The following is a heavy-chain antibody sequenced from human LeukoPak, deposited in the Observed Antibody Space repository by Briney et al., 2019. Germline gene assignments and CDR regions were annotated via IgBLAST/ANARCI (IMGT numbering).Heavy chain of an antibody. CDR3: ARDNDFWSGQNWFDP. V-gene: IGHV4-59*01. D-gene: IGHD3-3*01. Sequence: SETLSLTCTGSGGSISSYYWSWLRQPPGKGVEWIGYIYYSGSTNYNPSLKSRVTISVDTSKNQFSLKLSSVTAADTAVYYCARDNDFWSGQNWFDPWGQGTLVTVSS. CDR2: IYYSGST. CDR1: GGSISSYY. J-gene: IGHJ5*02.